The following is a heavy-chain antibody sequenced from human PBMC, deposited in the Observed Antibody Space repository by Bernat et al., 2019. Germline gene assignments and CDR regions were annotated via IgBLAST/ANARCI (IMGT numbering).Heavy chain of an antibody. V-gene: IGHV3-15*07. CDR3: TTDLSYYYDSSGFF. CDR2: IKSKTDGGTT. J-gene: IGHJ4*02. D-gene: IGHD3-22*01. CDR1: GFTFNNAW. Sequence: EVQLVESGGGLVKPGGSLRLSCVASGFTFNNAWMNWVRQAPGKGLEWVGRIKSKTDGGTTDYAAPVKGGFTISRDDSKNTLSLLLNSLKTEDTAVYYCTTDLSYYYDSSGFFWGQGTLVTVSS.